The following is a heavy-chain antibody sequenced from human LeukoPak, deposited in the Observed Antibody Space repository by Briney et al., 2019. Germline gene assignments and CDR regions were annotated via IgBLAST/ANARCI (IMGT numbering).Heavy chain of an antibody. CDR2: IYYSGST. CDR3: ARGHRVREVLGWFDP. J-gene: IGHJ5*02. V-gene: IGHV4-39*07. Sequence: SETLSLTCTVSGGSISSSSYYWGWIRQPPGKGLEWIGSIYYSGSTYYNPSLKSRVTISADTSKNQFSLNLTSVTAADTAVYYCARGHRVREVLGWFDPWGQGTLVTVSS. D-gene: IGHD3-10*01. CDR1: GGSISSSSYY.